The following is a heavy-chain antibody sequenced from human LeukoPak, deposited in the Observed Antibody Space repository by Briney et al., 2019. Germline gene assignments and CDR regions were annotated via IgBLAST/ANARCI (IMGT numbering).Heavy chain of an antibody. D-gene: IGHD3-3*01. CDR2: ISSSSSTI. Sequence: GGSLRLSCAACGCIFSSYSMNWVRQSGGEGLEWVSYISSSSSTIYCADCVNARITIPRNNAKNSLYLQMNSLRAEDTAVYCCARDYDFWSGYPDVCDIWGEGTMVTVS. J-gene: IGHJ3*02. CDR1: GCIFSSYS. CDR3: ARDYDFWSGYPDVCDI. V-gene: IGHV3-48*01.